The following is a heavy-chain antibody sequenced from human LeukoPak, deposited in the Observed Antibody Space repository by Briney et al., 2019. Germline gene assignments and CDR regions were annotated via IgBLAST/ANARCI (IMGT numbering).Heavy chain of an antibody. V-gene: IGHV3-48*01. CDR3: ARLWGWLQDDAFDI. CDR1: GFTFSSYS. Sequence: GGSLRLSCAASGFTFSSYSMNWVRQAPGKGLEWVSYISSSSSTIYYADSVKGRFTISRDNAKNSLYLQMNSLRAEDTAVYYCARLWGWLQDDAFDIWGQGTMVTVSS. J-gene: IGHJ3*02. D-gene: IGHD5-24*01. CDR2: ISSSSSTI.